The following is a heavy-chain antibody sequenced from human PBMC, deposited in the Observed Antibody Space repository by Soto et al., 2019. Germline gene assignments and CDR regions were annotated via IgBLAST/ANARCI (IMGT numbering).Heavy chain of an antibody. CDR2: ISGSGGIT. CDR1: RFTFYIYA. D-gene: IGHD2-2*01. V-gene: IGHV3-23*01. Sequence: EVQLLESGGGLVQPGGSLRLSCAASRFTFYIYAMSWVRQAPGKGLEWVSTISGSGGITFYADSVKGRFTISRDNSKNTVYLQMNSLRAEDTALYYCAKVGGSSDISIDYYGMDVWGQGTTVTVSS. CDR3: AKVGGSSDISIDYYGMDV. J-gene: IGHJ6*02.